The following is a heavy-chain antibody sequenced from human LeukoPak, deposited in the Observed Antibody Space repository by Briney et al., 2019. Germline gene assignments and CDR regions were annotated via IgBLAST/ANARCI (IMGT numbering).Heavy chain of an antibody. Sequence: GESLKISCKGSGYSFTSYWIGWVRQMPGKGLEWMGIIYPGDSDTSYSPSFQGQVTISADKSISTAYLQWSSLKASDTAMYYCARHEGRVAAAGRGYYYYMDVWGKGTTVTVSS. V-gene: IGHV5-51*01. CDR3: ARHEGRVAAAGRGYYYYMDV. CDR1: GYSFTSYW. J-gene: IGHJ6*03. CDR2: IYPGDSDT. D-gene: IGHD6-13*01.